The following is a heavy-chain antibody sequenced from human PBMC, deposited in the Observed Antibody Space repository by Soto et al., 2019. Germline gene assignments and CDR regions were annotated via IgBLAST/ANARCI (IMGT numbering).Heavy chain of an antibody. CDR1: GFTFSSYS. D-gene: IGHD3-16*01. CDR2: ISSSSSYI. Sequence: EVQLVESGGGLVKPGGSLRLSCAASGFTFSSYSMNWVRQAPGKGLEWVSSISSSSSYIYYADSVKGRFTISRDNAKNSLYLQMNSLRAEDTAVYYCARDWSPRGDLGYYYYYGMDVWGQGTTVTVSS. J-gene: IGHJ6*02. CDR3: ARDWSPRGDLGYYYYYGMDV. V-gene: IGHV3-21*01.